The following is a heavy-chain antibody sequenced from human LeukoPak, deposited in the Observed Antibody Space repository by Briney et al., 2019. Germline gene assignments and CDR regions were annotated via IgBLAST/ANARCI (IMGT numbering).Heavy chain of an antibody. Sequence: PSETLSLTCAVYGGSFSGYYWGWIRQPPGKGLEWIGSIYHSGSTYYNPSLKSRVTISVDTSKNQFSLKLSSVTAADTAVYYCARHKKINVNFDYWGQGTLVTVSS. CDR3: ARHKKINVNFDY. V-gene: IGHV4-38-2*01. CDR1: GGSFSGYY. CDR2: IYHSGST. J-gene: IGHJ4*02.